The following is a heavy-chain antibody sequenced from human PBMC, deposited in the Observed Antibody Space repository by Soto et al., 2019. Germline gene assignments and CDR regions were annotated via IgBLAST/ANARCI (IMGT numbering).Heavy chain of an antibody. Sequence: GGSLRLSCAASGFTFGNYGMHWVRQAPGEGLEWVSGISWNSGTKGYAESVKGRFTISRDNDKNSLHLQMSGLRPEDTAVYYCVKDVIGYCSAGNCFPDSYFDYWGQGALVTVYS. CDR1: GFTFGNYG. D-gene: IGHD2-15*01. V-gene: IGHV3-9*01. J-gene: IGHJ4*02. CDR3: VKDVIGYCSAGNCFPDSYFDY. CDR2: ISWNSGTK.